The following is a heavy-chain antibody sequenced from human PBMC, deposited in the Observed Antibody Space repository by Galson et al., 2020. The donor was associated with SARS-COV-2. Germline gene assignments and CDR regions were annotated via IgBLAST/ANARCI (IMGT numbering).Heavy chain of an antibody. CDR1: GFPFSTYA. V-gene: IGHV3-30*01. CDR2: ISYDASYK. CDR3: ASSPGIAGSGTRFSFQH. Sequence: GESPKISCAASGFPFSTYAMHWVRQAPGKGLEWVAAISYDASYKHDVDSLKGRFTISRDNSKNTLYLQMNSLRPEDTAVYYCASSPGIAGSGTRFSFQHWGQGTLVTVSS. D-gene: IGHD6-13*01. J-gene: IGHJ1*01.